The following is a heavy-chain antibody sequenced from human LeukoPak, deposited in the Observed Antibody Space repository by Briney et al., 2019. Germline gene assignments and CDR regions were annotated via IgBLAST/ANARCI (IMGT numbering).Heavy chain of an antibody. CDR3: ARVGGYSSGWYREYYFDY. Sequence: SQTLSLTSAISGDSVSSNSAAWNWIRQSPSRGLEWLGRTYYRSKWYNDYAVSVKSRITINPDTSKNQFSLQLNSVTPEDTAVYYCARVGGYSSGWYREYYFDYWGQGTLVTVSS. J-gene: IGHJ4*02. CDR1: GDSVSSNSAA. D-gene: IGHD6-19*01. CDR2: TYYRSKWYN. V-gene: IGHV6-1*01.